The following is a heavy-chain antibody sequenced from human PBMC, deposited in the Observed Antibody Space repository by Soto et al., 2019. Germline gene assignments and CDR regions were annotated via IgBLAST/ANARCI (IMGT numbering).Heavy chain of an antibody. CDR2: IVPIVDTS. D-gene: IGHD5-12*01. V-gene: IGHV1-69*12. Sequence: QVQLVQSGAEVRQPASSVKVSCKTSGGTFSSYAISWVRQAPGQGLEWMGGIVPIVDTSTYAQKFQGRVTITADESTSTVDMEPSSLRSDDTAVYYCARVVAIPGYPDNWGQGTLVTVSS. J-gene: IGHJ4*02. CDR3: ARVVAIPGYPDN. CDR1: GGTFSSYA.